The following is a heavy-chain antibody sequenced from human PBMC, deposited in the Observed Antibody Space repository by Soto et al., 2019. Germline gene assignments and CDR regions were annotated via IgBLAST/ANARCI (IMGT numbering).Heavy chain of an antibody. V-gene: IGHV3-49*03. CDR3: TRGPYDFWSGYWYYYYYYGMDV. CDR2: IRSKAYGGTT. CDR1: EFTFGDYA. J-gene: IGHJ6*04. D-gene: IGHD3-3*01. Sequence: PGGSLRLSCTASEFTFGDYAMSWFRQAPGKELEWVGFIRSKAYGGTTEYAASVKGRFTISRDDSKSIAYLQMNSLKTEDTAVYYCTRGPYDFWSGYWYYYYYYGMDVWGKGTTVTVSS.